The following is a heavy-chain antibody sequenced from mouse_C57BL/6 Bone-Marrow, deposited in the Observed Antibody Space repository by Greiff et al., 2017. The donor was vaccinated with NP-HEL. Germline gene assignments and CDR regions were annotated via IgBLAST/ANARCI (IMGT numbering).Heavy chain of an antibody. Sequence: QVQLQQPGAELVRPGTSVKLSCKASGYTFTSYWMHWVKQRPGQGLEWIGVIYPSDSYTNYNQKFKGKATLTVDTSSSTAYMQLSSLTSEDSAVYYCARWVFHWGQGTSVTVSS. CDR1: GYTFTSYW. CDR3: ARWVFH. V-gene: IGHV1-59*01. CDR2: IYPSDSYT. J-gene: IGHJ4*01.